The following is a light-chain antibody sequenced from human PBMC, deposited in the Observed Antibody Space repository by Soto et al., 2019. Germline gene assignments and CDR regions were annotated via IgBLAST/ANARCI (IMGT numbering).Light chain of an antibody. V-gene: IGKV1-5*01. CDR1: ESIDNW. CDR3: QQYHTDWT. J-gene: IGKJ1*01. Sequence: DIQMTQSPSTLSASVGDTVTITCRASESIDNWLAWYQQKPGKAPKLLIFAASTLVRGVPSRFSGRGSGPEFTLTTSSLQADDYATFYCQQYHTDWTFGQGTKVEIK. CDR2: AAS.